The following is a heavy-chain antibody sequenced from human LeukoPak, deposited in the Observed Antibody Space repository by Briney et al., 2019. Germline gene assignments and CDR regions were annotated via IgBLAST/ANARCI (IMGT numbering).Heavy chain of an antibody. Sequence: SETLSLTCDVSGVSINTCCYYWTWIRQPPGKGLEWIGYKYYSGSTRYNSTLRSRLTISLDSSKNQFSLRLTSVTAADTAVYYCARGRSYGFDFDSWGPGTLVIVSS. CDR3: ARGRSYGFDFDS. J-gene: IGHJ4*02. CDR2: KYYSGST. CDR1: GVSINTCCYY. V-gene: IGHV4-61*01. D-gene: IGHD5-18*01.